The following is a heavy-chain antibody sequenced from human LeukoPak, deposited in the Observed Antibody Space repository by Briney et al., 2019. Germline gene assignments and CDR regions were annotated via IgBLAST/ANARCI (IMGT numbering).Heavy chain of an antibody. CDR3: ARFWSRYYDSSGYRYFDY. J-gene: IGHJ4*02. V-gene: IGHV4-61*01. CDR1: GGSISSSSYY. D-gene: IGHD3-22*01. CDR2: IYYSGST. Sequence: SETLSLTCTVSGGSISSSSYYWSWIRQPPGKGLEWIGYIYYSGSTNYNPSLKSRVTISVDTSKNQFSLKLSSVTAADTAVYYCARFWSRYYDSSGYRYFDYWGQGTLVTVSS.